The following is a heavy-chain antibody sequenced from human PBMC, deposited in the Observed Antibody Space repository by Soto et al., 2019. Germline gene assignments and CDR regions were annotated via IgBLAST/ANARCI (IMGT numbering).Heavy chain of an antibody. V-gene: IGHV1-18*01. CDR2: ISAYNGNT. CDR1: GYTFTSYG. J-gene: IGHJ6*03. Sequence: ASVKVSCKASGYTFTSYGISWVRQAPGQGLEWMGWISAYNGNTNYAQKLQGRVTMTTDTSTSTAYMELRSLRSDDTAVYYCARGTNGYVPNLGYYYYRDVWGKGTTVTVSS. CDR3: ARGTNGYVPNLGYYYYRDV. D-gene: IGHD5-12*01.